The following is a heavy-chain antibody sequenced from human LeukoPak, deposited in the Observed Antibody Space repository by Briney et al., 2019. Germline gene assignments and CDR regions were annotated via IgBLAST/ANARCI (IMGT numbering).Heavy chain of an antibody. D-gene: IGHD2-15*01. V-gene: IGHV3-30*02. CDR2: IRSDGSNT. Sequence: GGSLRLSCAASGFSFSSYGMHWVRQAPGKGLEWVTFIRSDGSNTYYADSVKGRFSISRDNSKSILYLQMNSLRPEDTAIYYCAKDMRRVVTDATFDLWGQGTLVTVSP. CDR3: AKDMRRVVTDATFDL. CDR1: GFSFSSYG. J-gene: IGHJ4*02.